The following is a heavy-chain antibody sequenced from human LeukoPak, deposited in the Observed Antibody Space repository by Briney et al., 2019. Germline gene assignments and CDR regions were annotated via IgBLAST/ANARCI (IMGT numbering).Heavy chain of an antibody. CDR2: INGGGGRT. CDR1: GFNFDNYV. D-gene: IGHD6-19*01. CDR3: XXXLRSTGPLVEVAXXXGFDY. V-gene: IGHV3-23*01. Sequence: GXSLRXSCAASGFNFDNYVMSWVRQTPGKGLEWVSSINGGGGRTYYADSVKGRFTISRDNSKKTLYLQMIRLRAEDTAVYYCXXXLRSTGPLVEVAXXXGFDYWGQXTLVTVSS. J-gene: IGHJ4*02.